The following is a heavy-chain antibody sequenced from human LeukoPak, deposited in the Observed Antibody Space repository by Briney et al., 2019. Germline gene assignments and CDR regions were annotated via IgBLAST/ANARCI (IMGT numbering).Heavy chain of an antibody. CDR1: GFTFSSYA. CDR3: ARGTYYDFWSGYYRPYYYYGMDV. D-gene: IGHD3-3*01. J-gene: IGHJ6*02. V-gene: IGHV3-30*04. CDR2: MSFDVNNK. Sequence: GRSLRLSCATSGFTFSSYAFHWVRQAPGKGLEWVATMSFDVNNKYYADSVRGRFTISRDNSKNTLYLQMNSLRAEDTAVYYCARGTYYDFWSGYYRPYYYYGMDVWGQGTTVTVSS.